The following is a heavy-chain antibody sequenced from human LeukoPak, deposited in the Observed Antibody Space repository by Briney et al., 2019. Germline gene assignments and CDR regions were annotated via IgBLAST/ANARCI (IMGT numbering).Heavy chain of an antibody. V-gene: IGHV3-48*03. CDR1: GFTFSSYE. CDR3: ARGYRSSTSCYTSYYYYGMDV. D-gene: IGHD2-2*02. Sequence: GGSLRLSCAASGFTFSSYEMNWVRQAPGKGLEWVSYISSSGSTIYYADSVKGRFTISRDNAKNSLYLQMNSLRAEDTAVYYCARGYRSSTSCYTSYYYYGMDVWGQGTTVTVSS. CDR2: ISSSGSTI. J-gene: IGHJ6*02.